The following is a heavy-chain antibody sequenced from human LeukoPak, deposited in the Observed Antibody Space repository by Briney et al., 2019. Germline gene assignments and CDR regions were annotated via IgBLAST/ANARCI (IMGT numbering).Heavy chain of an antibody. J-gene: IGHJ4*02. D-gene: IGHD2-2*01. Sequence: GGSLRLSCAASGFTLSDHYMVWVRQAPGKGLEWVGRTRNKANSYTTDYAASVKGRFTISRDDSKSSLHLQMNSLKTEDTAVYYCARDTSVSFDDWGRGTLVTVSS. CDR1: GFTLSDHY. V-gene: IGHV3-72*01. CDR2: TRNKANSYTT. CDR3: ARDTSVSFDD.